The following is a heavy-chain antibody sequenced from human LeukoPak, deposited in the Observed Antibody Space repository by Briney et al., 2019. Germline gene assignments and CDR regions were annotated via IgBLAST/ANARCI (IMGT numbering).Heavy chain of an antibody. CDR1: GGPISSYY. V-gene: IGHV4-4*07. J-gene: IGHJ4*01. CDR2: IYTSGST. CDR3: ARASGSRGYSYGPFDY. Sequence: SETLSLTCTVSGGPISSYYWSWIRQPPGKGLEWIGRIYTSGSTNYNPSLKSRVTVSVDTSKNHFSLKLSSVTAADTAVYYCARASGSRGYSYGPFDYWGQGTLVTVSS. D-gene: IGHD5-18*01.